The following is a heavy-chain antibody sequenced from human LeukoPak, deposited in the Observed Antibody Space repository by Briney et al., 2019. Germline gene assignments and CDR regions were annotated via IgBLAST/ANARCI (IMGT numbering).Heavy chain of an antibody. CDR3: ARDAGGRTQREGWFDP. Sequence: GGSLRLSCAASGFTFSNYAMSWVRQAPGKGLEWVSAISGSGGTTYHADSVKGRFTISRDNSKNTLYLQMNSLRVEDTAVYYCARDAGGRTQREGWFDPWGQGTLVTVSS. V-gene: IGHV3-23*01. J-gene: IGHJ5*02. D-gene: IGHD1-26*01. CDR2: ISGSGGTT. CDR1: GFTFSNYA.